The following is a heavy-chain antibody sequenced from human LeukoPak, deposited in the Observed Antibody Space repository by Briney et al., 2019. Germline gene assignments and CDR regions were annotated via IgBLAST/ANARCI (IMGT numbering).Heavy chain of an antibody. D-gene: IGHD3-22*01. CDR1: GGSISSYY. CDR2: VSYSGST. Sequence: SETLSLTCSVSGGSISSYYWNWIRQPPGKGLEWIGYVSYSGSTNYNPSLKSRVTISVDTSKNQFSLKLSSVTAADTAVYYCARDAYYYDSSGYYPNDAFDIWGQGTMVTVSS. CDR3: ARDAYYYDSSGYYPNDAFDI. V-gene: IGHV4-59*12. J-gene: IGHJ3*02.